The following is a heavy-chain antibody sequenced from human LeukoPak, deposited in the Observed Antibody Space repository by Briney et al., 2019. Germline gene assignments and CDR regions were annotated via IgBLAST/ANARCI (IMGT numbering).Heavy chain of an antibody. CDR1: GYTLTELS. CDR3: ATGGTLRRDQGNWFDP. D-gene: IGHD2-2*01. V-gene: IGHV1-24*01. J-gene: IGHJ5*02. CDR2: FDPEDGET. Sequence: GASVKVSCKVSGYTLTELSMHWVRQAPGKGLEWMGGFDPEDGETIYAQKFQGRVTMTEDTSTDTAYMELSSLRSEDTAVYYCATGGTLRRDQGNWFDPWGQGTLVTVSS.